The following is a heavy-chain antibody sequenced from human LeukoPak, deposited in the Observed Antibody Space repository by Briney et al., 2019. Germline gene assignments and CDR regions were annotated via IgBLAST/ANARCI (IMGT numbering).Heavy chain of an antibody. J-gene: IGHJ6*03. CDR1: GYTFTSYD. D-gene: IGHD6-13*01. CDR2: MNPNSGNT. Sequence: GASVKVSCKASGYTFTSYDINWVRQATGQGLEWMGWMNPNSGNTGYAQKFQGRVTITRNTSISTAYMELSSLRSEDTAVYYCAVPNLSTYSSSWHYYYYYYYMDVWGKGTTVTVSS. V-gene: IGHV1-8*03. CDR3: AVPNLSTYSSSWHYYYYYYYMDV.